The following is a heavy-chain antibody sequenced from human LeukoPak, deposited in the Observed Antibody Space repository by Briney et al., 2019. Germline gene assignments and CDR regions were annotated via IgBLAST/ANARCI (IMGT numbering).Heavy chain of an antibody. CDR2: IYSGGST. CDR1: GFTFSSSA. J-gene: IGHJ4*02. D-gene: IGHD1-26*01. CDR3: ARDTGGRY. Sequence: GGSLRLSCAASGFTFSSSAMTWVRQAPGKGLEWVSVIYSGGSTYYADSVKGRFTISRDNSKNTLYLQMNSLRAEDTAVYYCARDTGGRYWGQGTLVTVSS. V-gene: IGHV3-66*01.